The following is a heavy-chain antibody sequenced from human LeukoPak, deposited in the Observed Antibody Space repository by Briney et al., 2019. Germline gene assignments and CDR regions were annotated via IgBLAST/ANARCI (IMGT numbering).Heavy chain of an antibody. CDR1: GGSISSYY. Sequence: SETLSLTCTVSGGSISSYYWSWIQQPPGKGLEWIGYIYYSGSTNYNPSLKSRVTISVDTSKNQFSLKLSSVTAADTAVYYCARLPYYYDSSGYYGGYWGQGTLVTVSS. J-gene: IGHJ4*02. D-gene: IGHD3-22*01. CDR2: IYYSGST. V-gene: IGHV4-59*01. CDR3: ARLPYYYDSSGYYGGY.